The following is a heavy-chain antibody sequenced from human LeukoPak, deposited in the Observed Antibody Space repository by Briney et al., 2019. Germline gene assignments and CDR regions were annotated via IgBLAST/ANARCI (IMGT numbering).Heavy chain of an antibody. CDR3: ARGLMGSIAARRWFDP. D-gene: IGHD6-6*01. CDR1: GGSFSAYF. Sequence: SETLSLTCAVYGGSFSAYFWTWFRQPPGKGLEWVGEINPSGTTKYHPSLKSRVTISVDTSKNQFSLKLSSVTAADTAVYYCARGLMGSIAARRWFDPWGQGTLVTVSS. CDR2: INPSGTT. V-gene: IGHV4-34*01. J-gene: IGHJ5*02.